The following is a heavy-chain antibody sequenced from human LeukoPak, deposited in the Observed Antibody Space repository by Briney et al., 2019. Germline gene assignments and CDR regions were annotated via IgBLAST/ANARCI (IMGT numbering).Heavy chain of an antibody. CDR3: AREARVQITFGGVILY. Sequence: PGGSLRLSCAASGFTFSSYAMHWVRQAPGKGLEWVAVISYDGSNKYYADSVKGRFTISRDNSKNTLYLQMNSLRAEDTAVYYCAREARVQITFGGVILYWGQGTLVTVSS. V-gene: IGHV3-30-3*01. J-gene: IGHJ4*02. CDR1: GFTFSSYA. CDR2: ISYDGSNK. D-gene: IGHD3-16*01.